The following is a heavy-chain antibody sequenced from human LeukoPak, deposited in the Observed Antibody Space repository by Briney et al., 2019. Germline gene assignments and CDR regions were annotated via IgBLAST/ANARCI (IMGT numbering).Heavy chain of an antibody. Sequence: PSETLSLTCAVYGGSFSGYYWSWIRQPPGKGLEWIGEINRSGSTNYNPSLKSRVTISVDTSKNQFSLKLSSVTAADTAVYYCARGLGVDVWGQGTTVTVSS. V-gene: IGHV4-34*01. J-gene: IGHJ6*02. CDR2: INRSGST. CDR3: ARGLGVDV. CDR1: GGSFSGYY.